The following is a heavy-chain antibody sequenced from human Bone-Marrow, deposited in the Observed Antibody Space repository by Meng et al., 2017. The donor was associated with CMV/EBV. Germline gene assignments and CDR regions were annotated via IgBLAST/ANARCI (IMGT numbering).Heavy chain of an antibody. Sequence: GGSLRLACVASGFTFDDYGMSWVRQAPGKGLEWVSGINWNVGSTGYADSVKGRFTISRDNAKNSLYLQMNSLRAEDTALYHCARDRGYSNRGANWFDPWGQGTLVTVSS. CDR1: GFTFDDYG. CDR3: ARDRGYSNRGANWFDP. CDR2: INWNVGST. D-gene: IGHD4-11*01. J-gene: IGHJ5*02. V-gene: IGHV3-20*01.